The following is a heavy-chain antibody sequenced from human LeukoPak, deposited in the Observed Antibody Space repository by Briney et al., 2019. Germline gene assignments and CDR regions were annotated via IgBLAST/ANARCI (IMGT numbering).Heavy chain of an antibody. J-gene: IGHJ6*03. V-gene: IGHV3-21*01. Sequence: GGSLRLSCAASGFTFSSYSMNWVRQAPGKGLEWVSSISSSSYIYYADAVKGRFTISRDNAKNSLYLQMNSLRAEDTAVYYCARATAGKGNYYYYYMDVWGKGTTVTVSS. D-gene: IGHD1-1*01. CDR1: GFTFSSYS. CDR2: ISSSSYI. CDR3: ARATAGKGNYYYYYMDV.